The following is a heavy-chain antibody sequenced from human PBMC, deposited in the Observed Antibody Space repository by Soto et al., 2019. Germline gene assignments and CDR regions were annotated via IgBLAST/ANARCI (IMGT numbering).Heavy chain of an antibody. J-gene: IGHJ4*02. V-gene: IGHV4-59*12. Sequence: TLSLTCTVSGGSISSYYWSWIRQPPGKGLEWIGDIYYSRTTKYNPSLKSRVTISVDTSKNQFSLNLSSVTAADTAVYFCGGQDYGAKGYYFENWGQGTLVTVSS. CDR3: GGQDYGAKGYYFEN. CDR1: GGSISSYY. CDR2: IYYSRTT. D-gene: IGHD4-17*01.